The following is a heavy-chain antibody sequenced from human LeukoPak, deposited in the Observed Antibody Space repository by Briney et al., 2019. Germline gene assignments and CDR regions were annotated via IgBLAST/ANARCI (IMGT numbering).Heavy chain of an antibody. J-gene: IGHJ3*02. CDR2: IIPIFGTA. CDR1: GGTFSSYA. Sequence: SVKVSCKASGGTFSSYAISWVRQAPGQGLEWMGGIIPIFGTANYAQKFQGRVTITADESTSTAYMELSSLRSEGTAVYYCARDRPPLDDFWRGGPNAFDIWGQGTMVTVSS. D-gene: IGHD3-3*01. CDR3: ARDRPPLDDFWRGGPNAFDI. V-gene: IGHV1-69*01.